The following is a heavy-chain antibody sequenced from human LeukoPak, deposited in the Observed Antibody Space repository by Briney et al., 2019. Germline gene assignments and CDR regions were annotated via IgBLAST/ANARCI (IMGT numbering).Heavy chain of an antibody. D-gene: IGHD6-19*01. CDR2: IYTSGST. Sequence: SETLSLTCTVSGGSISSYYWSWIRQPAGKGLERIGRIYTSGSTNYNPSLKSRVTMSVDTSKNQFSLKLSSVTAADTAVYYCARDSGWPNYYYYCYMDVWGKGTTVTVSS. CDR3: ARDSGWPNYYYYCYMDV. J-gene: IGHJ6*03. V-gene: IGHV4-4*07. CDR1: GGSISSYY.